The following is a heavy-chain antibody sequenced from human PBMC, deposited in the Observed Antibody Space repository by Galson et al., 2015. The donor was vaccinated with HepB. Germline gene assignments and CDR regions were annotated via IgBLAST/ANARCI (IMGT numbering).Heavy chain of an antibody. V-gene: IGHV1-24*01. CDR3: ATDGIAARPYYYYGMDV. CDR2: FDPEDGET. CDR1: GYTLTELS. D-gene: IGHD6-6*01. Sequence: SVKVSCKVSGYTLTELSMHWVRQAPGKGLEWMGGFDPEDGETIYAQKFQGRVTMTEDTSTDTAYMELSSLRSEDMAVYYCATDGIAARPYYYYGMDVWGQGTTVTVSS. J-gene: IGHJ6*02.